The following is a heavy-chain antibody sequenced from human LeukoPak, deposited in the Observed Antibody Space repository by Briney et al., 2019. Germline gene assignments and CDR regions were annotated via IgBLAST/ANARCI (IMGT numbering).Heavy chain of an antibody. D-gene: IGHD3-3*01. J-gene: IGHJ4*02. CDR1: GFTFSSYA. V-gene: IGHV3-30-3*01. CDR2: ISYDGSNK. CDR3: ARDYSAQIFGVVEYYFDY. Sequence: PGGSLRLSCAASGFTFSSYAMHWVRQAPGKGLEWVAVISYDGSNKYYADSVKGRFTISRDNSKNTLYLQMNSLRAEDTAVYYCARDYSAQIFGVVEYYFDYWGQGTLVTVSS.